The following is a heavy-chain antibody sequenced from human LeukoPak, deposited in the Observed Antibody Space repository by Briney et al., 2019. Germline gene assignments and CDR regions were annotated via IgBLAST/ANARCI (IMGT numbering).Heavy chain of an antibody. CDR3: AKDPRPSGWYGYPLDV. CDR2: ISGSGGTT. D-gene: IGHD6-19*01. CDR1: GFTFSNYG. Sequence: GGSLRLSCAASGFTFSNYGMSWVRRAPGKGLEWVSGISGSGGTTYYADSVKGRVTISRDNPKNTLHLQMNSLRAEDTAVYYCAKDPRPSGWYGYPLDVWGQGTTVTVSS. J-gene: IGHJ6*02. V-gene: IGHV3-23*01.